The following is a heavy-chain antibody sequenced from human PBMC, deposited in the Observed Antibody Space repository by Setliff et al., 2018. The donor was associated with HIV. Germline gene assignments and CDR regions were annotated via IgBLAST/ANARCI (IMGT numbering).Heavy chain of an antibody. CDR2: IYTTGST. CDR3: AKTSVGATGLYAFDI. V-gene: IGHV4-61*09. Sequence: PSETLSLTFTVSGGSIGSGSHYWSWIRQPAGKGLEWIGHIYTTGSTNYNPSLKSRVTISADTSNNQFSLRLTSMTAADTAVYYCAKTSVGATGLYAFDIWGQGTMVTVSS. D-gene: IGHD1-26*01. J-gene: IGHJ3*02. CDR1: GGSIGSGSHY.